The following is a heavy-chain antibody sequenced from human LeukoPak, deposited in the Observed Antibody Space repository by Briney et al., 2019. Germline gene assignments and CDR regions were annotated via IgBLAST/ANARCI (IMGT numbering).Heavy chain of an antibody. D-gene: IGHD2-2*02. CDR2: IRFDGSNT. CDR3: AKDGCSSTNCYKGGIDY. Sequence: PGGSLRLSCAASAFTFSTYGMYWVRQAPGKGQEWVAFIRFDGSNTYYADSVKGRFTISRDNSKNTLYLQMNSLRAEDTAVYYCAKDGCSSTNCYKGGIDYWGQGTLVTVSS. V-gene: IGHV3-30*02. CDR1: AFTFSTYG. J-gene: IGHJ4*02.